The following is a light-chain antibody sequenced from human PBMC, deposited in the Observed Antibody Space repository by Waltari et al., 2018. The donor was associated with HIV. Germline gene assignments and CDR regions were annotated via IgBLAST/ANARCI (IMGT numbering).Light chain of an antibody. J-gene: IGKJ1*01. V-gene: IGKV3-20*01. CDR3: QQYGNSPRGT. CDR1: QIISSNY. Sequence: EIVLTQSPGTLSLSPGERATLSCRASQIISSNYLAWFQQKPGQAPRLLIYAASSRAPGIPDRFSGSGSGTDFTLTISRLEPEDFAVYYCQQYGNSPRGTFGQGTRVDIK. CDR2: AAS.